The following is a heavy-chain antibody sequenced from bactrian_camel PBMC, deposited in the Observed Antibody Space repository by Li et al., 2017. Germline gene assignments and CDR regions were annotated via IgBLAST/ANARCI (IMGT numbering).Heavy chain of an antibody. V-gene: IGHV3S30*01. D-gene: IGHD6*01. CDR2: SNTRGDT. CDR1: GFTFSSYA. Sequence: SCAVSGFTFSSYAMSWVRQAPGKGLEWVSISNTRGDTYYPDSVKGRFTVSRDNAKNTLYLQMNSLKPEDTAIYYCAADDFPVARTAGMEYWGKGTQVTVS. J-gene: IGHJ7*01.